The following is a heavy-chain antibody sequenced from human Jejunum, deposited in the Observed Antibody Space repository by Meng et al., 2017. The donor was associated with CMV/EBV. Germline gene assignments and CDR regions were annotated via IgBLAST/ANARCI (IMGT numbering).Heavy chain of an antibody. CDR1: GFAFSTYA. CDR3: AKLLSSDLDF. J-gene: IGHJ4*02. CDR2: IRYDGSDE. Sequence: QVHLVVCGGGVVQPGGSLRLSCAASGFAFSTYAMHWVRQAPGKGLEWVAFIRYDGSDEYYADSVKGRFTISRDNSKNTLFLQMNSLRPEDTAVYYCAKLLSSDLDFWGQGTLVTVSS. V-gene: IGHV3-30*02. D-gene: IGHD6-25*01.